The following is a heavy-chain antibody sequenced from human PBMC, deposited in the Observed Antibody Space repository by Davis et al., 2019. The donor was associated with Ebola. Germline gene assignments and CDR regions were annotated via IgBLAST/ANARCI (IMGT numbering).Heavy chain of an antibody. CDR1: GFTFSSYW. D-gene: IGHD4-17*01. CDR2: INSDGSST. J-gene: IGHJ5*02. V-gene: IGHV3-74*01. CDR3: ARGTTVNWDNWFDP. Sequence: GESLKISCAASGFTFSSYWMHWVRQAPGKGLVWVSRINSDGSSTSYADSVKGRFAISRDNAKNTLYLQMNSLRAEDTAVYYCARGTTVNWDNWFDPRGQGTLVTVSS.